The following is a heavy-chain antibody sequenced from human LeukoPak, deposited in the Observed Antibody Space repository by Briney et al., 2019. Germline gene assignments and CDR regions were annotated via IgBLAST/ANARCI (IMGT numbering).Heavy chain of an antibody. Sequence: ASVKVSCKTSGYSFILYGISWVRQAPGQGPEWMGWISTSTGDTKYTQKFQGRVTLTTDTSTSTAYMELGSLRSDDTAAYYCARDDNYGIFVNVDYWGQGTLVTVSS. CDR3: ARDDNYGIFVNVDY. CDR1: GYSFILYG. V-gene: IGHV1-18*01. D-gene: IGHD4-11*01. CDR2: ISTSTGDT. J-gene: IGHJ4*02.